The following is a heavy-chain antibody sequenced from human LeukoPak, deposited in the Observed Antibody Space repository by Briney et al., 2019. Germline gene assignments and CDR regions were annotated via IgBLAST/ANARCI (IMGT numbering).Heavy chain of an antibody. CDR2: IYHSGST. Sequence: PSGTLSLTCSVSGGSISSSNYYWGWIRQPPGKGLEWIGSIYHSGSTYYNPSLKSRVTISVDTSKNQFSLKLSSVTAADTAVYYCARVHGAGYYYMDVWGKGTTVTVSS. D-gene: IGHD3-10*01. CDR1: GGSISSSNYY. V-gene: IGHV4-39*07. J-gene: IGHJ6*03. CDR3: ARVHGAGYYYMDV.